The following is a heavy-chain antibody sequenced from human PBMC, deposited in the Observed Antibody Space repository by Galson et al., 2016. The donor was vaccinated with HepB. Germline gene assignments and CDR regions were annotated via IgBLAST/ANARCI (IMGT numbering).Heavy chain of an antibody. V-gene: IGHV3-33*01. CDR1: GFSFSSHG. CDR2: IWYDGVNK. J-gene: IGHJ4*02. D-gene: IGHD6-19*01. CDR3: AREWQWLDGIDY. Sequence: SLRLSCAASGFSFSSHGMNWVRQAPGKGLEWVAIIWYDGVNKNYAESVKGRFTISRDNSKNTGYLQMNSLRAEDTAVYYCAREWQWLDGIDYWGQGTLVTVSS.